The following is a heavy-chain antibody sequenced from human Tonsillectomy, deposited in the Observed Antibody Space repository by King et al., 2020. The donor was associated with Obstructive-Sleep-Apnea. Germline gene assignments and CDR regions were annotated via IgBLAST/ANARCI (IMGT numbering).Heavy chain of an antibody. CDR3: AKLLIVGATVYYFDY. V-gene: IGHV3-23*04. Sequence: VQLVESGGGLVQPGGSLRLSCAASGFTFSSYAMSWVRQAPGKGLEWVSVISGSSGRTYYADSVKGRFTISRDNSKNTLYLQMNSLRAEDTAVYYCAKLLIVGATVYYFDYWGQGTLVTVSS. D-gene: IGHD1-26*01. J-gene: IGHJ4*02. CDR1: GFTFSSYA. CDR2: ISGSSGRT.